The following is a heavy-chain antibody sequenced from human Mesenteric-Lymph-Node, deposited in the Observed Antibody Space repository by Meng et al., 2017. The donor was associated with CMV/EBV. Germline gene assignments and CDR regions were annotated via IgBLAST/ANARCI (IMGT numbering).Heavy chain of an antibody. CDR2: TSDDGSIR. CDR1: GFTFSNYA. CDR3: ASPTYYDFWSGPTGDY. D-gene: IGHD3-3*01. Sequence: GESLKISCAASGFTFSNYALHWVRQAPGKGLEWMALTSDDGSIRHYADSVKGRFTISRDNSKNTLYLQMNSLRAEDTAVYYCASPTYYDFWSGPTGDYWGQGTLVTVSS. V-gene: IGHV3-30*14. J-gene: IGHJ4*02.